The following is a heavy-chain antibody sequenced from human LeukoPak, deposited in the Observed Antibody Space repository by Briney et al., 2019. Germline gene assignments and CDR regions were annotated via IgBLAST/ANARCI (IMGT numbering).Heavy chain of an antibody. D-gene: IGHD3-9*01. CDR3: AKDSRPYTYYDILTGGYFDY. CDR2: ISGSGGST. V-gene: IGHV3-23*01. J-gene: IGHJ4*02. Sequence: PGGSLRFSCAASGFTFSSYAMSWVRQAPGKGLEWVSAISGSGGSTYYADSVKGRFTISRDNSKNTLYLQMNSLRAEDTAVYYCAKDSRPYTYYDILTGGYFDYWGQGTLVTVSS. CDR1: GFTFSSYA.